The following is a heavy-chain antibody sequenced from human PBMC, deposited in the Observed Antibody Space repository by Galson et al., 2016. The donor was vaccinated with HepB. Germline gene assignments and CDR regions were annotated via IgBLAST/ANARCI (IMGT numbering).Heavy chain of an antibody. CDR3: ARDREHSSLYGLGV. CDR2: IHYTGST. Sequence: SETLSLTCTVSGGSISNYYWSWIRQPPGKGLEWIAYIHYTGSTNYNPSLKSRVTMSVDTSKNQFSLKLNSVTAADTAVYYCARDREHSSLYGLGVCGQGTTVTVSS. V-gene: IGHV4-59*01. CDR1: GGSISNYY. D-gene: IGHD6-13*01. J-gene: IGHJ6*02.